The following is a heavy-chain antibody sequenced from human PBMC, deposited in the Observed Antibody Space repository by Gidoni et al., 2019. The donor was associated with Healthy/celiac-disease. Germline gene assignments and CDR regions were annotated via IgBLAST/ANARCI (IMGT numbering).Heavy chain of an antibody. Sequence: QVQLVESGGGVVQPGRSLRLSCAASGFTFSSSGMHWVRQAPGKGLEWVAVISYEGSNKYYADSVKGRFTISRDNSKNTLYLQMNSLRAEDTAVYYCAKEYCGGDCYSRSFDYWGQGTLVTVSS. CDR1: GFTFSSSG. J-gene: IGHJ4*02. D-gene: IGHD2-21*02. CDR3: AKEYCGGDCYSRSFDY. V-gene: IGHV3-30*18. CDR2: ISYEGSNK.